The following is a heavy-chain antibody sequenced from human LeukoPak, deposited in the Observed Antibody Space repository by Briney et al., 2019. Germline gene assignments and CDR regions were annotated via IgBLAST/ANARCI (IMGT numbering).Heavy chain of an antibody. CDR2: ISSSSSTI. V-gene: IGHV3-11*04. Sequence: LSLTCTVSGGSISSSSYYWGWIRQAPGKGLEWVSYISSSSSTIYYADSVKGRFTISRDNAKNSLYLQMNSLRAEDTAVYYCARVGLDNFDYWGQGTPVTVSS. D-gene: IGHD3/OR15-3a*01. CDR3: ARVGLDNFDY. CDR1: GGSISSSSYY. J-gene: IGHJ4*02.